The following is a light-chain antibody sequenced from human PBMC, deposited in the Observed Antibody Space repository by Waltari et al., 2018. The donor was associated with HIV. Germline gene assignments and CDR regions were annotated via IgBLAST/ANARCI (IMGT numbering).Light chain of an antibody. Sequence: DIVMTQSPDSLAVSLGERATINCKSSQRIFYSSNNKHYLAWYQHKPGQPPKLLIYWASTRESGVPDRFSGSGSGTHFTLTISSLQAEDVAVYYCQQYYNSPYTFGQGTKLEIK. J-gene: IGKJ2*01. CDR1: QRIFYSSNNKHY. CDR2: WAS. V-gene: IGKV4-1*01. CDR3: QQYYNSPYT.